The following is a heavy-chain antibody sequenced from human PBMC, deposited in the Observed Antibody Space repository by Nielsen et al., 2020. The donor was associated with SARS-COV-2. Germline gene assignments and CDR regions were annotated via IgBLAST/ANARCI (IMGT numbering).Heavy chain of an antibody. D-gene: IGHD1-26*01. CDR2: ISWNSGSI. V-gene: IGHV3-9*01. Sequence: LSLTCAASGFTFDDYAMHWVRQAPGKGLEWVSGISWNSGSIGYADSVKGRFTISRDNAKNSLYLQMNSLRAEDTALYYCAKSYSGSARDAFDIWGQGTMVTVSS. CDR3: AKSYSGSARDAFDI. CDR1: GFTFDDYA. J-gene: IGHJ3*02.